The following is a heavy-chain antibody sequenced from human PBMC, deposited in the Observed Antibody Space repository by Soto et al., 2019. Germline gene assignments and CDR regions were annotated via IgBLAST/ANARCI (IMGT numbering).Heavy chain of an antibody. J-gene: IGHJ5*02. CDR2: ISAHNGNT. CDR3: PRGMYGAS. V-gene: IGHV1-18*01. Sequence: QVHLVQSGAEVKKPGASVKVSCKASGYSFTSYGMTWERQAPGQGLEWMGWISAHNGNTDYAQKHQGTLIVTRDTSTSTAYMELRSLISVETAVYFCPRGMYGASWGQGALAPVSS. D-gene: IGHD3-10*02. CDR1: GYSFTSYG.